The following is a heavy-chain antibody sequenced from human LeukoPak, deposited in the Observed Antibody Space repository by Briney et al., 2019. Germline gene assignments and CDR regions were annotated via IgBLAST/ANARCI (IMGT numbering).Heavy chain of an antibody. J-gene: IGHJ6*02. CDR1: GDSVNSGSYF. CDR3: ARVGIAAAGYYYYGMDV. D-gene: IGHD6-13*01. V-gene: IGHV4-61*01. Sequence: SETLSLTCTVSGDSVNSGSYFWSWIRQPPGKGLEWIGYIYYTGGTNYNPSLTSRVTISVDTSKNQFSLKLSSVTAADTAVYYCARVGIAAAGYYYYGMDVWGQGTTVTVSS. CDR2: IYYTGGT.